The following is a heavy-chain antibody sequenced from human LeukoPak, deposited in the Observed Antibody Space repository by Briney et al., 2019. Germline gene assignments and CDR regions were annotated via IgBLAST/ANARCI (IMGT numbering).Heavy chain of an antibody. V-gene: IGHV3-33*06. CDR3: AKVYCGGDSYVHYFDY. Sequence: PGGSLRLSCAASRFTFSSHGMHWVRQAPGKGLEWVAVIWYDGSKKYYVDSVKGRFTISRDNSKNTLYLQMNSLRAEDTAVYYCAKVYCGGDSYVHYFDYWGQGTLVTVSS. J-gene: IGHJ4*02. D-gene: IGHD2-21*02. CDR2: IWYDGSKK. CDR1: RFTFSSHG.